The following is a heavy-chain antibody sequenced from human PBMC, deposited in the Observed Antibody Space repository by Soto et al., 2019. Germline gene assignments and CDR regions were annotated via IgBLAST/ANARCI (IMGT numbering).Heavy chain of an antibody. CDR3: ARGWVEGLSRQQPTDY. CDR2: IDSYGSAT. Sequence: PGGSLRLSCAASGFTFSRYWMHWVRQAPGEGLVWVSRIDSYGSATSQVDSVEGRFTISRDNAKNTLYLQMNSLRAEDTAVYYCARGWVEGLSRQQPTDYWGQGTLVTVYS. V-gene: IGHV3-74*01. D-gene: IGHD3-3*01. J-gene: IGHJ4*02. CDR1: GFTFSRYW.